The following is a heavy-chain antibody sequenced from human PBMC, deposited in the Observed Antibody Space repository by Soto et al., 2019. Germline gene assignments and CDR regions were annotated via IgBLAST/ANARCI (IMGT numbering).Heavy chain of an antibody. J-gene: IGHJ5*02. CDR2: LSRSGGAT. V-gene: IGHV3-23*01. CDR3: SKGEMSTIRNSFDP. D-gene: IGHD1-7*01. Sequence: LRLSCTASGFNTRFYSMIWVRQTPGKGLEWVAALSRSGGATYYADSVRGRFTISRDASKDTLFLQMSNLRAEDTALYYCSKGEMSTIRNSFDPWGQGTLVTVS. CDR1: GFNTRFYS.